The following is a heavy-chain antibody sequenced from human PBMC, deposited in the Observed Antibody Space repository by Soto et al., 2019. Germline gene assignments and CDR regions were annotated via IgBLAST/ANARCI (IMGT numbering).Heavy chain of an antibody. D-gene: IGHD2-15*01. CDR1: GVSISSTNW. Sequence: QVQLQQSGPRLASPSGTLSLTCVVSGVSISSTNWWTWFRQMPGKGLAWIGEVYHTVSTEYNPSLKNRATISRDKSNTQFALKLKTVTAADTAVYYCATLPPRIVVVVLPIPSWGQGNLVTVSS. CDR2: VYHTVST. CDR3: ATLPPRIVVVVLPIPS. V-gene: IGHV4-4*02. J-gene: IGHJ4*02.